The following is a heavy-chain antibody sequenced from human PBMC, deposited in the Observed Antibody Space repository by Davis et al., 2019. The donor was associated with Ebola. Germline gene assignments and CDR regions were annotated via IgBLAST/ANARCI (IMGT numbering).Heavy chain of an antibody. D-gene: IGHD1-1*01. Sequence: GESLKISCAASGFTFSGSAMHWVRQASGKGLEWVGRIRSKANSYATAYAASVKGRFTISRDDSKNTAYLQMNSLESEDTGVYYCTRDQLEADSYGLDVWGQGTTVIVSS. CDR2: IRSKANSYAT. J-gene: IGHJ6*02. CDR3: TRDQLEADSYGLDV. V-gene: IGHV3-73*01. CDR1: GFTFSGSA.